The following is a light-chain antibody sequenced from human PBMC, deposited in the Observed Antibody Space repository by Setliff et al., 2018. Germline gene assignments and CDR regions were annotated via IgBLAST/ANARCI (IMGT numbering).Light chain of an antibody. CDR1: SSDVGGYNR. CDR3: SSYTGSTTLV. Sequence: QSALTQPPSVSGSPGQSVAISCTGSSSDVGGYNRVSWYQQSPDTAPKLIIYEVGQRPSGVPDRFSGSKSGNTASLTISGLRPEDEADYYCSSYTGSTTLVFGGGTKVTVL. CDR2: EVG. J-gene: IGLJ2*01. V-gene: IGLV2-18*02.